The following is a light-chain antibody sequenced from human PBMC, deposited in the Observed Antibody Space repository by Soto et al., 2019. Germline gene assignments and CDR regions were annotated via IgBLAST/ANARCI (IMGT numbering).Light chain of an antibody. CDR3: QQYNSMLS. J-gene: IGKJ4*01. CDR1: HDVSRN. V-gene: IGKV1-33*01. CDR2: DAS. Sequence: DIQMTQSPSSLSASEGDRVTITCQSSHDVSRNLNWFQQKPGEAPQLLIYDASILERGVPSRFSGSGSRPDFTLTISSQQPEDVATYYCQQYNSMLSFGGGTEVEIK.